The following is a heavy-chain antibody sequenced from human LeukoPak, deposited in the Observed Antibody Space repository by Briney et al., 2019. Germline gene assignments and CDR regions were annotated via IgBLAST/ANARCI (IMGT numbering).Heavy chain of an antibody. CDR2: ISYDGSNK. Sequence: PGGSLRLSCAASGFTFSSYAMHWVRQAPGKGLEWVAVISYDGSNKYYADSVKGRFTISRDNSKNTLYLQMNSLRAEGTAVYYCARDNNVHWGQGTLVTVSS. J-gene: IGHJ1*01. D-gene: IGHD1/OR15-1a*01. V-gene: IGHV3-30-3*01. CDR1: GFTFSSYA. CDR3: ARDNNVH.